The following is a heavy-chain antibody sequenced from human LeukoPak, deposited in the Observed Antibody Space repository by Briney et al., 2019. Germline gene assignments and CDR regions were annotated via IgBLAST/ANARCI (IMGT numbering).Heavy chain of an antibody. V-gene: IGHV1-24*01. CDR1: GYTLTELS. CDR3: ARGLLYCDSSGYYS. D-gene: IGHD3-22*01. J-gene: IGHJ4*02. Sequence: ASVKVSCKVSGYTLTELSMHWVRQAPGKGLEWMGGFDPEDGETIYAQKFQGRVTMTEDTSTSTAYMELRSLRSDDTAVYYCARGLLYCDSSGYYSWGQGTLVTVSS. CDR2: FDPEDGET.